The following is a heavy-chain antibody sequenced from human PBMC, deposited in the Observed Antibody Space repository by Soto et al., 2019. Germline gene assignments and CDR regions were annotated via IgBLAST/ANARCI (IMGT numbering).Heavy chain of an antibody. D-gene: IGHD1-26*01. Sequence: EMQLLESGGGLQQPGGSLRLSCAASGFTFNNFAMGWVRQAPGKGLAWMSAVTGRSRNTYYADSVKGRFTISRNNFENTVYLQMDGLRVEDTAVYYCAKMTPYGGNYRDAFDVWGRGTMVTVAS. CDR1: GFTFNNFA. J-gene: IGHJ3*01. CDR3: AKMTPYGGNYRDAFDV. CDR2: VTGRSRNT. V-gene: IGHV3-23*01.